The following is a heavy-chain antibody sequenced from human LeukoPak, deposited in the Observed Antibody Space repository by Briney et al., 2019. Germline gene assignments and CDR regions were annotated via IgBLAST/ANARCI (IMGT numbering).Heavy chain of an antibody. CDR2: IYYSGST. Sequence: SETLSLTSTVSGGSISSYYWSWIRQPPGKGLEWIGYIYYSGSTNYNPSLKSRVTISVDTSKNQFSLKLSSVTAADTAVYYCARERNYYGSGSYPDYWGQGTLVTVSS. CDR3: ARERNYYGSGSYPDY. V-gene: IGHV4-59*01. CDR1: GGSISSYY. J-gene: IGHJ4*02. D-gene: IGHD3-10*01.